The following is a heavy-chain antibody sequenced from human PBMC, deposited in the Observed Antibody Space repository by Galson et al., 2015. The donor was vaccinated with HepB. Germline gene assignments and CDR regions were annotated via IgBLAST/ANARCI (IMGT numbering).Heavy chain of an antibody. J-gene: IGHJ4*02. Sequence: SLRLSCAASGFHFSSYVMTWVRQAPEKGLEWVSSISESADTIHYAGSVKGRFTISRENSKDTLYLQMDSLRADDTAVYYCVVRIAADYFDYWGQGTLVTVSS. CDR3: VVRIAADYFDY. V-gene: IGHV3-23*01. D-gene: IGHD6-13*01. CDR2: ISESADTI. CDR1: GFHFSSYV.